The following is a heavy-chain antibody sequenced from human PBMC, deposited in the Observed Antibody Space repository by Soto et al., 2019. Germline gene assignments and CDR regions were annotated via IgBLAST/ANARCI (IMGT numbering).Heavy chain of an antibody. V-gene: IGHV1-69*01. D-gene: IGHD6-6*01. CDR2: IIPIFTTT. CDR3: AIEYSSSPPYYPIGY. Sequence: QVQLVQSGAEVKKPGSSVKVSCKASGGTFSNYAISWVRQAPGQGLEWVGGIIPIFTTTKYAQKFQGRVTFTADESTSTAYMELSSLRSEDTAVYYCAIEYSSSPPYYPIGYWGQGTLVTVSS. CDR1: GGTFSNYA. J-gene: IGHJ4*02.